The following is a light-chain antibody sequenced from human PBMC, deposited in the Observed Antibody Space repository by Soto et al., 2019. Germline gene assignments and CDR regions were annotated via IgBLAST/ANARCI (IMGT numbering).Light chain of an antibody. CDR2: VAS. Sequence: EIVMTQSPATLSVSPGERVTLSCRASQSVNSNLAWYQQKPGQTPKLLIYVASTMATVIPARFSGSGSGTEFTLTISSLQSEDFAIYYCQQYNAWPLTFGGGTKVEFK. CDR1: QSVNSN. CDR3: QQYNAWPLT. V-gene: IGKV3-15*01. J-gene: IGKJ4*01.